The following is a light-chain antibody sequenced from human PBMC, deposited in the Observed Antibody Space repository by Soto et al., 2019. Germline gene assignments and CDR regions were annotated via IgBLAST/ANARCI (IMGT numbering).Light chain of an antibody. CDR2: GAS. CDR3: QQYGSSPPWT. J-gene: IGKJ1*01. V-gene: IGKV3-20*01. Sequence: EILLTQSPGTLSLSPGERATLSCRASQSVSSSYLGWYQQKPGQAPRLLIYGASSRATGIPDRFSGSGSGTDFTLTISRLEPEDFAVYYCQQYGSSPPWTFGQGTKVDIK. CDR1: QSVSSSY.